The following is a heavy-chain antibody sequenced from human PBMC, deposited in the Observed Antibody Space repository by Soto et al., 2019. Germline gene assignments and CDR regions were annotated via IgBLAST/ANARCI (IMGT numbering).Heavy chain of an antibody. CDR2: ITWNSGSI. V-gene: IGHV3-9*01. CDR1: GFTFDDFA. CDR3: AKDGWDCSESSCTWALGYYGMDV. D-gene: IGHD2-15*01. J-gene: IGHJ6*02. Sequence: EVQLVESGGGLVQPGGSLRLSCAASGFTFDDFAMHWVRQPPGKGPEWVSGITWNSGSIGYADSVKGRFTISRDNAKKTLYLQMNSLRVEDTALYYCAKDGWDCSESSCTWALGYYGMDVWGQGTTVSVSS.